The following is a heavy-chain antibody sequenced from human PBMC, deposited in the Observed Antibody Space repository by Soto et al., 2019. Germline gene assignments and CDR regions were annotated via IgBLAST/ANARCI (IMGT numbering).Heavy chain of an antibody. CDR3: ASRRIAARRDYYYGMDV. Sequence: GESLKISCKGSGCSFTSYWISWVRQMPGKGLEWMGRIDPSDSYTNYSPSFQGHVTISADKSISTAYLQWSSLKASDTAMYYCASRRIAARRDYYYGMDVWGQGTTVTVSS. J-gene: IGHJ6*02. CDR1: GCSFTSYW. CDR2: IDPSDSYT. D-gene: IGHD6-6*01. V-gene: IGHV5-10-1*01.